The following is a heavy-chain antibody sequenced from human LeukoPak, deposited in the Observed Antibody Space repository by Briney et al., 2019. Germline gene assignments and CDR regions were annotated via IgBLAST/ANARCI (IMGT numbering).Heavy chain of an antibody. Sequence: PSETLSLTCTVSGGSISSSSYYWGWIRQPPGKGLEWIGSIYYSGSTYYNPSLKSRVTISVDTSKNQFSLKLSSVTAADTAVYYCARGVSSWYDYYYYMDVWGKGTTVTVSS. CDR2: IYYSGST. D-gene: IGHD6-13*01. J-gene: IGHJ6*03. CDR3: ARGVSSWYDYYYYMDV. CDR1: GGSISSSSYY. V-gene: IGHV4-39*07.